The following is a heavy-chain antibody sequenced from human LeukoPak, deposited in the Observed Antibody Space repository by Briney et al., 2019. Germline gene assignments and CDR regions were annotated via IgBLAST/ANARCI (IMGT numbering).Heavy chain of an antibody. V-gene: IGHV4-30-2*01. CDR3: ARGVELWFGVDAFDI. D-gene: IGHD3-10*01. CDR2: IYHSGST. CDR1: GGSISSGGYS. Sequence: SETLSLTCAVSGGSISSGGYSWSWIRQPPGKGLEWIGYIYHSGSTYYNPSLKSRVTTSVDRSKNQFSLKLSSVTAADTAVYYCARGVELWFGVDAFDIWGQGTMVTVSS. J-gene: IGHJ3*02.